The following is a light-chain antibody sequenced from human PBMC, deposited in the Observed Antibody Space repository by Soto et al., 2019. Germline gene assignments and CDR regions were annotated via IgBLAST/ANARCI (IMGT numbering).Light chain of an antibody. Sequence: QSLLTQPASVSGAPGQSVTISCTGTSSDVGGYNYVSWYQQHPGKAPKLMIYDVSNRPSGVSNRFSGSKSGNTASLTISGLQAEDEADYYRSSYTSSSTYVFGTGTKVTVL. CDR3: SSYTSSSTYV. CDR2: DVS. J-gene: IGLJ1*01. V-gene: IGLV2-14*01. CDR1: SSDVGGYNY.